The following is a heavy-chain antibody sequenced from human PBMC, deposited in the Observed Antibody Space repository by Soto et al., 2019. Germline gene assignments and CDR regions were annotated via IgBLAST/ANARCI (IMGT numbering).Heavy chain of an antibody. Sequence: EVQLVESGGGLVQPGRSLRLSCAASGFTFSSYAMSWVRQAPGKGLEWVSAISASGGTTYYADSVKGRFTISRDNSKNTLYLQMNSLRAEDTAVYFCAKDADSSGYYYFDYWGQGTLVTVSS. CDR3: AKDADSSGYYYFDY. V-gene: IGHV3-23*04. CDR1: GFTFSSYA. D-gene: IGHD3-22*01. J-gene: IGHJ4*02. CDR2: ISASGGTT.